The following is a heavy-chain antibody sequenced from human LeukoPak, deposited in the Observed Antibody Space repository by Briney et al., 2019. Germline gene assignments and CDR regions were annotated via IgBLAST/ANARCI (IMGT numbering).Heavy chain of an antibody. J-gene: IGHJ4*02. CDR2: ISHSGST. Sequence: PGGSLRLSCAASGFTVSSNYMSWIRQPPGKGLEWIGEISHSGSTNYNPSLKSRVTISVDTSKNQFSLKLSSVTAADTAVYYCASSLHYFDYWGQGTLVTVSS. CDR3: ASSLHYFDY. V-gene: IGHV4-34*08. CDR1: GFTVSSNY.